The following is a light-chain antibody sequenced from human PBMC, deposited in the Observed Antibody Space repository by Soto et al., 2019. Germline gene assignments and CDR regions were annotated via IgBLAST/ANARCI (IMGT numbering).Light chain of an antibody. V-gene: IGKV3-15*01. CDR2: GAS. Sequence: VMTQGAATLSVSPGERATLCWRASQTINNNVAWYQLKDGQVPRLVIYGASTRATDIPARFGGSGSGTEFTLTISSLQSEDFAEYHCQQYNNWPQTFGQGTKVDIK. CDR3: QQYNNWPQT. J-gene: IGKJ1*01. CDR1: QTINNN.